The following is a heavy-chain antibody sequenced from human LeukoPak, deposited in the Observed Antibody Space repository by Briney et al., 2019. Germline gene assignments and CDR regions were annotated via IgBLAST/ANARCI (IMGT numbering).Heavy chain of an antibody. Sequence: PETLSLTCAVYGGSFSGYYWSWIRQPPGKGLEWIGETNHSGSTNYNPSLKSRVTISVDTSKNQFSLKLSSVTAADTAVYYCAREVGATHSPDYWGQGTLVTVSS. D-gene: IGHD1-26*01. CDR2: TNHSGST. CDR1: GGSFSGYY. CDR3: AREVGATHSPDY. J-gene: IGHJ4*02. V-gene: IGHV4-34*01.